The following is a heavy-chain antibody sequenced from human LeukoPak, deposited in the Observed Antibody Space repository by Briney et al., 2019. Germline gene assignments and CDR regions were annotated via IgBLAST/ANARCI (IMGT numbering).Heavy chain of an antibody. V-gene: IGHV3-23*01. D-gene: IGHD2-8*01. CDR1: GFTFFNYA. J-gene: IGHJ5*02. CDR2: ISHCGHRK. CDR3: AKDRRHCTITFCSGDQFDA. Sequence: NPGGPLRLSCAATGFTFFNYALAWLRQARGKALQAVSYISHCGHRKYYTASVLGSFTLSRDNSKNTRYLEIKGLTAEDTGVYYCAKDRRHCTITFCSGDQFDAWGQGTLVTVSS.